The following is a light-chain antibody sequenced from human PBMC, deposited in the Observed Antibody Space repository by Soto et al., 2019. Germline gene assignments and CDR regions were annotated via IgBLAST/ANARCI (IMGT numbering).Light chain of an antibody. J-gene: IGKJ2*01. CDR2: GAS. Sequence: MLTQSPGTLSLSPGERATLSCRASQTVNSNYLAWYQQKPGQAPRLLIYGASSRGTGIPDRFSGSGSGTDFTLTISRLEPEAFAVYYCKQYGSSVSYTFGQGTKLQIK. V-gene: IGKV3-20*01. CDR3: KQYGSSVSYT. CDR1: QTVNSNY.